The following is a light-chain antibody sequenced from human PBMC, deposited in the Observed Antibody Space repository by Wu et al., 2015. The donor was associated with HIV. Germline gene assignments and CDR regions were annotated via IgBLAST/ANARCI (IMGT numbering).Light chain of an antibody. CDR3: QKYNTAPWT. V-gene: IGKV1-NL1*01. CDR2: TAS. CDR1: QGISNS. Sequence: DIQMTQSPSSLSASVGDRVTITCRASQGISNSLAWYQQKPGQVPKLLLHTASRLETGVPSRFSGSRSGTDYTLTINSLQPEDVATYYCQKYNTAPWTFGQGTKVEMK. J-gene: IGKJ1*01.